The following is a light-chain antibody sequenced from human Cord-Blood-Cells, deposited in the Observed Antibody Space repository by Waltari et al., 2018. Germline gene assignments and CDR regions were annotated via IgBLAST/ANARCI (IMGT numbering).Light chain of an antibody. CDR1: QSISSY. Sequence: DIQMTQPPSSLSASVGDRVPITCRPSQSISSYLNWNQQKPGQAPKLLIYAASSLQSGVPSRFSGSGSGTDFTLTISSLQPGDFATYYGQQSYSTPSTFGQGTRLEIK. J-gene: IGKJ5*01. V-gene: IGKV1-39*01. CDR3: QQSYSTPST. CDR2: AAS.